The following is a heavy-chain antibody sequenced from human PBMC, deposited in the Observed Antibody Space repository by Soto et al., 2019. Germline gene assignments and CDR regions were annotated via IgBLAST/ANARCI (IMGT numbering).Heavy chain of an antibody. CDR2: VNDSGDRT. J-gene: IGHJ5*02. CDR3: VSDRKSSGWSYNWYDP. Sequence: PGGSLRLSCAASGFTFSSYAMSWVRQSPGEGLEWVSSVNDSGDRTYYADSVKGRFTISRDNSKNTLYLQMNTLRAEDTALYYCVSDRKSSGWSYNWYDPWGQGTLVTVSS. V-gene: IGHV3-23*01. D-gene: IGHD6-19*01. CDR1: GFTFSSYA.